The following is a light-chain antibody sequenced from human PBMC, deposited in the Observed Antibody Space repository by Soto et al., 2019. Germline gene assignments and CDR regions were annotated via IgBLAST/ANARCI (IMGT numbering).Light chain of an antibody. CDR2: KAS. Sequence: DIQMTQSPSTLSASVGDRVTITCRASQSISSWLAWYQQKPGKAPKLLIYKASNLESGVPSRFSGSGSGTELTLTISSLQPDDFATYYCQQYNSFSPVTFGGGTKVEIK. V-gene: IGKV1-5*03. CDR1: QSISSW. CDR3: QQYNSFSPVT. J-gene: IGKJ4*01.